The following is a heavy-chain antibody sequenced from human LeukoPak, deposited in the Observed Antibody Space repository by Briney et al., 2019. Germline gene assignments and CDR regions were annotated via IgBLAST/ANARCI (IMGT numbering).Heavy chain of an antibody. V-gene: IGHV3-23*01. D-gene: IGHD3-16*02. CDR2: ISGSGGST. CDR3: AKGFGGVISNFDY. CDR1: GFTFSSYA. Sequence: GGSLRLSCAASGFTFSSYAMSWVRQAPGKGLEWVSAISGSGGSTYYADSVKGRSTISRDNSKNTLYLQMNSLRAEDTAVYYCAKGFGGVISNFDYWGQGTLVTVSS. J-gene: IGHJ4*02.